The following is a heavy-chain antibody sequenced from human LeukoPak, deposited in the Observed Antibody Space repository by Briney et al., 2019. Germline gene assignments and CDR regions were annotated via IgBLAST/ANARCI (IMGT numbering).Heavy chain of an antibody. Sequence: ASVKVSCKASGGTVSSYAISWVRQAPGQGLEWMGGFIPIFGTANYAQKFQGRVTITADESTSTAYMEMSSLRSEDTAVYYCARDLQTGHFDYWGQGTLVTVSS. J-gene: IGHJ4*02. D-gene: IGHD1-14*01. CDR1: GGTVSSYA. CDR3: ARDLQTGHFDY. V-gene: IGHV1-69*13. CDR2: FIPIFGTA.